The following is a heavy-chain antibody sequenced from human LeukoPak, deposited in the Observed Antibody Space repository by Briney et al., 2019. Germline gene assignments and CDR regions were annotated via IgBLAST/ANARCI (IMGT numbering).Heavy chain of an antibody. J-gene: IGHJ6*02. Sequence: SETLSLTCAVYGGSFRGYYWSRIRQPPGPGLGWIREMNHSGSTNYNPSLQRRVTISVDKSKNQFSLQLSSVTAADTAVYYCARHYLLWTTKHGMDVGGQGTTVTVP. CDR1: GGSFRGYY. CDR2: MNHSGST. CDR3: ARHYLLWTTKHGMDV. V-gene: IGHV4-34*01. D-gene: IGHD2-2*01.